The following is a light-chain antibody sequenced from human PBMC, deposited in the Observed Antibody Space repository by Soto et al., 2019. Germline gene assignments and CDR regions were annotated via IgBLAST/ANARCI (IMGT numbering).Light chain of an antibody. CDR3: HQYGGAPHT. CDR1: QSVYSNY. CDR2: GAS. V-gene: IGKV3-20*01. J-gene: IGKJ2*01. Sequence: ENVLTQSPGTLSLSPGERATLSCRASQSVYSNYVDWYQQKPGQAPRLLIYGASSRATGIPDRFSGSGSGTDFTLTISRPEPEDFAVYYCHQYGGAPHTFGQGTKLEIK.